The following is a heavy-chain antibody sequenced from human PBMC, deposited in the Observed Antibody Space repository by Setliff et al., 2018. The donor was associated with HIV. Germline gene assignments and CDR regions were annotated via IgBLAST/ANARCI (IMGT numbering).Heavy chain of an antibody. CDR1: GYSISSGYY. J-gene: IGHJ2*01. V-gene: IGHV4-38-2*01. D-gene: IGHD3-9*01. Sequence: SETLSLTCAVSGYSISSGYYWGWIRQPPGKGLEWIGSIHHSGSTYNNPSLKSRVTISVDTSKNQFSLKLTSVTAADTAVYYCARGPPRWEEAISWYFDLWGRGTLVTVSS. CDR3: ARGPPRWEEAISWYFDL. CDR2: IHHSGST.